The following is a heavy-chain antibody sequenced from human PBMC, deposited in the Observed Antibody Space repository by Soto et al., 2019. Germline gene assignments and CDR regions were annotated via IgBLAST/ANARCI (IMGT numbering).Heavy chain of an antibody. V-gene: IGHV4-31*03. CDR3: ARDRLTGDPEAFDI. D-gene: IGHD7-27*01. J-gene: IGHJ3*02. CDR1: GGSISSRGYY. Sequence: PSETLSLTCTVSGGSISSRGYYWSWIRQHPGKGLEWIGYIYYSGSTYYNPSLKSRVTISVDTSKNQFSLKLSSVTAADTAVYYCARDRLTGDPEAFDIWGQGTMVTVSS. CDR2: IYYSGST.